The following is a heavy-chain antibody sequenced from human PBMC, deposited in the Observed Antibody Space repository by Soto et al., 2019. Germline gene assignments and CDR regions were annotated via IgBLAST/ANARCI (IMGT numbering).Heavy chain of an antibody. V-gene: IGHV3-9*01. CDR3: AKGKSSTIYYYYVDV. Sequence: GGSLRLSCAASGFTFDDYAMHWVRQAPGKGLEWVSGISWNSGSIGYADSVKGRFTISRDNAKNSLYLQMNSLRAEDTALYYCAKGKSSTIYYYYVDVWGKGTTVTVSS. CDR2: ISWNSGSI. J-gene: IGHJ6*03. CDR1: GFTFDDYA. D-gene: IGHD2-2*01.